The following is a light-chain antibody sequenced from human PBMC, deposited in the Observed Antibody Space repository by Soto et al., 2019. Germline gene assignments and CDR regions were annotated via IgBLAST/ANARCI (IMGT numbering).Light chain of an antibody. V-gene: IGKV2-30*01. Sequence: DAVMTQSPLSLPVTLGQPASISCRSSQSLLYSDGNTYLNWFHQRPGQSPRRLIYKVSNRDSGVQDRFSGSVAGTDFTLKISRVEAEDVGVYYCMQGTYWPLTCGQGTKVELK. J-gene: IGKJ1*01. CDR1: QSLLYSDGNTY. CDR3: MQGTYWPLT. CDR2: KVS.